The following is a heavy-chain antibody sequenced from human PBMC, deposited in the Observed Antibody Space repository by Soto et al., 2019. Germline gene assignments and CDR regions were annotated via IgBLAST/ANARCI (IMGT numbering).Heavy chain of an antibody. Sequence: QLQLQESGPGLVKPSETLSLTCTVSGGSISSSSYYWGWIRQPPGKGLEWIGSIYYSGSTYYNPSLKSRVTISADTSKNQFSLKLSSVTAADTAVYYCARHYGDYNNAFDIWGQGTMVTVSS. D-gene: IGHD4-17*01. CDR2: IYYSGST. CDR3: ARHYGDYNNAFDI. V-gene: IGHV4-39*01. CDR1: GGSISSSSYY. J-gene: IGHJ3*02.